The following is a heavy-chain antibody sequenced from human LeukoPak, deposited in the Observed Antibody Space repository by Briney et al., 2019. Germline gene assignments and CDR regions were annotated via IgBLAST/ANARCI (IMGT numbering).Heavy chain of an antibody. D-gene: IGHD3-3*01. CDR2: IYYSGST. J-gene: IGHJ4*02. V-gene: IGHV4-59*01. Sequence: PSETLSLTCTVSGGSISSYYWSWLRQPPGKGLEWIGYIYYSGSTNYNPSLKSRVTISVDTSKNQFSLKLSSVTAADTAVYYCARAEGYDFWSGYKSPPVYFDYWGQGTLVTVSS. CDR1: GGSISSYY. CDR3: ARAEGYDFWSGYKSPPVYFDY.